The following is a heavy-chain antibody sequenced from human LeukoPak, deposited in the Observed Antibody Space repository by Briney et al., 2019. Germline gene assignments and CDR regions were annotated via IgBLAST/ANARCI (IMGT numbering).Heavy chain of an antibody. V-gene: IGHV1-18*01. CDR1: GYTFTSYG. Sequence: ASVKVSCKASGYTFTSYGISWVRQAPGQGLEWMGWISAYNGNTNYAQKLQGRVTMTTDTSTSTAYMELRSLRSDDPAVYYCAKELERGSYVDYWGQGTLVTVSS. CDR3: AKELERGSYVDY. J-gene: IGHJ4*02. CDR2: ISAYNGNT. D-gene: IGHD5-24*01.